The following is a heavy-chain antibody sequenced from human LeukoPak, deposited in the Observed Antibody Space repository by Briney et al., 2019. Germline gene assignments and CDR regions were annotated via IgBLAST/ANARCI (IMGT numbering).Heavy chain of an antibody. CDR2: IYAGGTT. V-gene: IGHV3-53*01. Sequence: GGSLRLSCAASGFSVSNNYMSWVRQAPGKGLEWVALIYAGGTTYYADSLKGRFTISRDNAKNTLYLQMNSLRVEDTAVYYCARDFMYSISCAGCWGQGTLVTVSS. CDR3: ARDFMYSISCAGC. D-gene: IGHD6-13*01. J-gene: IGHJ4*02. CDR1: GFSVSNNY.